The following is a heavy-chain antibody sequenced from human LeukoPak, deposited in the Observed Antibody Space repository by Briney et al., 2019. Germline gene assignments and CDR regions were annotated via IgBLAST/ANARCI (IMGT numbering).Heavy chain of an antibody. V-gene: IGHV4-59*08. CDR2: VYYSGST. CDR1: GGSISGYY. Sequence: PSETLSLTCTVSGGSISGYYWTWIRQPPGKGLGWMGYVYYSGSTSYNPSLKSRVTMSVDTSKNQFSLKLSSVTATDTAVYYCARYFCSGGRCSHLDYWGQGTLVTVSS. J-gene: IGHJ4*02. CDR3: ARYFCSGGRCSHLDY. D-gene: IGHD2-15*01.